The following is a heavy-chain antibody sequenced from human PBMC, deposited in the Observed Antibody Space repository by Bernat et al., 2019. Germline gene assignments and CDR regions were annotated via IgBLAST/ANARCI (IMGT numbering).Heavy chain of an antibody. CDR3: VRVYQFHFDI. V-gene: IGHV3-7*03. J-gene: IGHJ3*02. Sequence: EVQLVESGGGLVQPGGSLRLSCVASRFSFSNYWMSWLRQAPGKGLEWVTNINQDGSEKSYVDSVKGRFTISRDNAKNSLYLQMNSLSAEDTAVYHCVRVYQFHFDIWGQGTMVTVSS. CDR2: INQDGSEK. CDR1: RFSFSNYW.